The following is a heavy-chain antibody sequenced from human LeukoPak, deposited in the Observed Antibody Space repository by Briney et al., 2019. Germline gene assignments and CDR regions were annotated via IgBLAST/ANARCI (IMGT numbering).Heavy chain of an antibody. V-gene: IGHV1-18*01. CDR3: ARDKRQLYSSSWLNWFDP. CDR1: GYTFTSYD. Sequence: ASVKVSCKASGYTFTSYDINWVRQATGQGLEWMGWISAYNGNTNYAQKLQGRVTMTTDTSTSTAYMELRSLRSDDTAVYYCARDKRQLYSSSWLNWFDPWGQGTLVTVSS. CDR2: ISAYNGNT. D-gene: IGHD6-13*01. J-gene: IGHJ5*02.